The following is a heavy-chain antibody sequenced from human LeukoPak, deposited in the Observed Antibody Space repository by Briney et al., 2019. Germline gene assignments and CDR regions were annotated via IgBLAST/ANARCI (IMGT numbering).Heavy chain of an antibody. CDR3: ARGGHSDYSWFDP. V-gene: IGHV4-30-4*01. CDR1: GGSISSGDYY. CDR2: IYYSGST. Sequence: SQTLSLTCTVSGGSISSGDYYWSWIRQPPGKGLEWIGYIYYSGSTYYNPSLKGRVTISVDTSKNQFSLKLSSVTAADTAVYYCARGGHSDYSWFDPWGQGTLVTVSS. J-gene: IGHJ5*02. D-gene: IGHD4-11*01.